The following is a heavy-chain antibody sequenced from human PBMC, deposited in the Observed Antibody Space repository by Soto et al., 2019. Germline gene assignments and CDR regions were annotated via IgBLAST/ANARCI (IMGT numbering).Heavy chain of an antibody. CDR2: IIPILGIA. CDR1: GGTFSSYT. V-gene: IGHV1-69*02. J-gene: IGHJ6*02. CDR3: AQYYYGSGSYYTHDYYYGMDV. D-gene: IGHD3-10*01. Sequence: SVKVSCKASGGTFSSYTISWVRQAPGQGLEWMGRIIPILGIANYAQKFQGRVTITADKSTSTAYMELSSLRSEDTAVYYCAQYYYGSGSYYTHDYYYGMDVWGQGTTVTVSS.